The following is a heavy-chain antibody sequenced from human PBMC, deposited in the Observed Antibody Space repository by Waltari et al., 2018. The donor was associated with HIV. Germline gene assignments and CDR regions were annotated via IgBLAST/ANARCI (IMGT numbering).Heavy chain of an antibody. Sequence: EVQLVESGGGLIQPGGSLIPLCAASGSTVRSKSMTCARQAPGKGLEWVSFLYSVYTTYYADSVKVRFAISRDNSKNTLYLQMNSLRAEDTAVYYCARGGGSYLHFFDYWGQGTLVTVSS. D-gene: IGHD1-26*01. J-gene: IGHJ4*02. CDR1: GSTVRSKS. V-gene: IGHV3-53*01. CDR3: ARGGGSYLHFFDY. CDR2: LYSVYTT.